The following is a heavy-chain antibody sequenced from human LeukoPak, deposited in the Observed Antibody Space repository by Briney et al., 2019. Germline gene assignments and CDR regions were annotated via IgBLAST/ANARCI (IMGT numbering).Heavy chain of an antibody. D-gene: IGHD4-23*01. CDR2: INHSGST. J-gene: IGHJ4*02. Sequence: PSETLSLTCAVYGGSFSGYYWSWIRQPPGKGLEWIGEINHSGSTNYNPSLKSRVTISVDTSKNQFSLKLSSVTAADTAVYYCARNARRWYTPFDYCGQGTLVTVSS. V-gene: IGHV4-34*01. CDR3: ARNARRWYTPFDY. CDR1: GGSFSGYY.